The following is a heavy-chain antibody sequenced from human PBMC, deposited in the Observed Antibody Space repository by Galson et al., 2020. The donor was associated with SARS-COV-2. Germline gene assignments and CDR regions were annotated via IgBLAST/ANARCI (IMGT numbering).Heavy chain of an antibody. V-gene: IGHV4-61*01. CDR1: GGSVSSGSYF. CDR2: AYSNGGT. J-gene: IGHJ4*02. Sequence: SETLSLTCTVSGGSVSSGSYFWSWIRQPPGRGLEFIGYAYSNGGTKYNPSLNSRVTMSVDTPKNQVSLTLTSVTAADTAVYSCARGSVFGVVIIDYWGQGILVTVSS. CDR3: ARGSVFGVVIIDY. D-gene: IGHD3-3*01.